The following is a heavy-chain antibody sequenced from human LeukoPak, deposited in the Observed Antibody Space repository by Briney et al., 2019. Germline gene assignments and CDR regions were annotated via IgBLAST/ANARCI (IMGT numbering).Heavy chain of an antibody. CDR1: GGSISSSSYY. V-gene: IGHV4-39*01. D-gene: IGHD2-2*01. CDR2: IYYSGST. CDR3: ARHAAGYCSSTSCRIRTYYFDY. J-gene: IGHJ4*02. Sequence: SETLSLTCTVSGGSISSSSYYWGWIRQPPGKGLDWIGSIYYSGSTYYNPSLKSRVTISVDTSKNQFSLKLSSVTAADTAVYYCARHAAGYCSSTSCRIRTYYFDYWGQGTLVTVSS.